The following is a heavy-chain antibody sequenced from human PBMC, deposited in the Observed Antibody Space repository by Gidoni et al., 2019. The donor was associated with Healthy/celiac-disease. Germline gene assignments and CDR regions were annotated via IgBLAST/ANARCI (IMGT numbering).Heavy chain of an antibody. Sequence: QVQPVGSWGGVGQPWGSPRRSCAGSWFTFTSYTIHWVRQAPGKGLEWVAVISYDGSNKYYADSVKGRVTISRDNSKNTLYLQMNSLRAEDTAVYYCARDKQANWFDPWGQGTLVTVSS. D-gene: IGHD6-13*01. J-gene: IGHJ5*02. V-gene: IGHV3-30-3*01. CDR2: ISYDGSNK. CDR3: ARDKQANWFDP. CDR1: WFTFTSYT.